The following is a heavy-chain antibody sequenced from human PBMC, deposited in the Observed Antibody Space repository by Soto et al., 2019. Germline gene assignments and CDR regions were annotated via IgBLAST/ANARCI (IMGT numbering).Heavy chain of an antibody. CDR3: GRDGAGNDRFDY. J-gene: IGHJ4*02. D-gene: IGHD1-1*01. Sequence: PSQTPSLTCDXSVDSVSSNSATRTSNKHSASRGLWLLLSTYYVSRRYNDYPLSVKGRITIKPDTSNNQFSLQPNSVTAEDTAVYSCGRDGAGNDRFDYWGQGTLVTVSS. CDR1: VDSVSSNSAT. V-gene: IGHV6-1*01. CDR2: TYYVSRRYN.